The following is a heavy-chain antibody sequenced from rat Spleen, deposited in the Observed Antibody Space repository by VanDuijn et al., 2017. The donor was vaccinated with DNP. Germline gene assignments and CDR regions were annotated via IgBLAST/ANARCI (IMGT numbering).Heavy chain of an antibody. J-gene: IGHJ1*01. D-gene: IGHD1-11*01. CDR3: ARHYGGYSYYWYFDF. Sequence: EVQMVESGGGLVQPGGSLKLSCAASGFTFSDYYMAWVRQAPTKGLEWVASITNSGGSTYYRDSVKGRFTISRDNAKSTLYLQMDSLRSEDTATYYCARHYGGYSYYWYFDFWGPGTMVTVSS. V-gene: IGHV5-25*01. CDR1: GFTFSDYY. CDR2: ITNSGGST.